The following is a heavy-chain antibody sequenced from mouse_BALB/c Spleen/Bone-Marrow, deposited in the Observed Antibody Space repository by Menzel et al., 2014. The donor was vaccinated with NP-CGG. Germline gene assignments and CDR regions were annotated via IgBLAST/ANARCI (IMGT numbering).Heavy chain of an antibody. Sequence: EVQVVESGGGLVQPGGSLRLSCAASGFDFSRYWMSWVRQAPGKGLEWIGEINPDSSTINYTPSLKDKFIISRDNAKNTLYLQMSKVRSEDTALYDCASLHYYGFFAYWGQGTLVTVSA. D-gene: IGHD1-2*01. J-gene: IGHJ3*01. CDR3: ASLHYYGFFAY. V-gene: IGHV4-1*02. CDR1: GFDFSRYW. CDR2: INPDSSTI.